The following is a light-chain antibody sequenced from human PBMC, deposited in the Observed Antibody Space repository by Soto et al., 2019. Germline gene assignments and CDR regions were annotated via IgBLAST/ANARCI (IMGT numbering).Light chain of an antibody. CDR3: QQYNRYPT. Sequence: DIQMTQSPSTLSASVGDRVTITCRASQSISSWLAWYQQKPGKAPKLLIYKASSLESGVPSRFSGSGSGTEFTLTISSLQPDDFAFYYCQQYNRYPTFGQGTKVEIK. V-gene: IGKV1-5*03. J-gene: IGKJ1*01. CDR1: QSISSW. CDR2: KAS.